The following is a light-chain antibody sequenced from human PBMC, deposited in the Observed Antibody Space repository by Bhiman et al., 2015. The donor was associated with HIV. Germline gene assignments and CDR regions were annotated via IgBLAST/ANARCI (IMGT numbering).Light chain of an antibody. CDR1: SSDVGGYNY. V-gene: IGLV2-11*01. CDR2: NVN. CDR3: CAYAGSYALYV. Sequence: QSALTQPRSVSGSPGQSVTISCTGTSSDVGGYNYVSWYQQHPGKAPKLMIYNVNKWPSGVPDRFSGSKSGNTASLTISGLQAEDEAEYYCCAYAGSYALYVFGTGTKVTVL. J-gene: IGLJ1*01.